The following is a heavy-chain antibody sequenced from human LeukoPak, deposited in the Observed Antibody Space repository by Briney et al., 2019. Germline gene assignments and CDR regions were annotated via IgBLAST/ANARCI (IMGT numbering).Heavy chain of an antibody. Sequence: PSETLSLTCTVSDYSFRNHYYWGWVRQPPGKGLEWIGYIYYSGSTNYNPSLKSRVTISVDTSKNQFSLKLSSVTAADTAVYYCARDRGTIFGVVSSRSYYYMDVWGKGTTVTVSS. CDR2: IYYSGST. D-gene: IGHD3-3*01. CDR1: DYSFRNHYY. CDR3: ARDRGTIFGVVSSRSYYYMDV. J-gene: IGHJ6*03. V-gene: IGHV4-59*01.